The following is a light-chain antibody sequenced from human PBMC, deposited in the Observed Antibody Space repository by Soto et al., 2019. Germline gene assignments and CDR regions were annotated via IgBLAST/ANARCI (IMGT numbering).Light chain of an antibody. J-gene: IGKJ4*01. CDR3: QQYDNDST. V-gene: IGKV1-5*01. Sequence: DIQMTQSPSTLSASVGDRVTITCRAGQSINGWLAWYQQKSGKAPKLLISEASNLDSGVPSRFSGSGSGTEYVLTISSLQPEDFATDYCQQYDNDSTFGGGTRVE. CDR2: EAS. CDR1: QSINGW.